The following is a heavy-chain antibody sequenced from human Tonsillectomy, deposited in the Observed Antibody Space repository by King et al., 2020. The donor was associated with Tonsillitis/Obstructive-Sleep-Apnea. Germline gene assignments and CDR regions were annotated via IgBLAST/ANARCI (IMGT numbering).Heavy chain of an antibody. J-gene: IGHJ4*02. CDR3: ARGTDFDY. CDR1: GYSFTTNW. CDR2: IYPGDSDT. Sequence: EVQLVESGAEVKKPGESLKISCKGSGYSFTTNWIGWVRQMPGKGLEWMGIIYPGDSDTRYSPSFQGQVTISADKFSSTAYSQWNSLKASDTAMYYCARGTDFDYWGQGTLVTVSS. V-gene: IGHV5-51*01.